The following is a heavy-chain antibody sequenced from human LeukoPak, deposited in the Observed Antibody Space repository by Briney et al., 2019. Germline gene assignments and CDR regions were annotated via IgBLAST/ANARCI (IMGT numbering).Heavy chain of an antibody. J-gene: IGHJ5*02. CDR2: IYYSGST. V-gene: IGHV4-39*01. D-gene: IGHD3-3*01. CDR1: GGSISSSSYY. CDR3: ARGNVLRFLEWPPSFDP. Sequence: SGTLSLTCTVSGGSISSSSYYWGWIRQPPGKGLEWIGSIYYSGSTYYNPSLKSRVTISVDTSKNQFSLKLSSVTAADTAVYYCARGNVLRFLEWPPSFDPWGQGTLVTVSS.